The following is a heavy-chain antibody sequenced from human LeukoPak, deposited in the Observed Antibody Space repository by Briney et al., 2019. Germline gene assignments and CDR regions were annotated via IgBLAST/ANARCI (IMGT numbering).Heavy chain of an antibody. V-gene: IGHV5-51*01. D-gene: IGHD5-12*01. Sequence: GESLKISCKGSEYSFTNYWIGWVRQMPGKGLEWMGLIYPGDSDARYSPSFEGQVTISADKSINTAYLQWGSLKASDTAMYYCATSKRRRYSENFFDYWGQGTLVTVSS. CDR3: ATSKRRRYSENFFDY. CDR1: EYSFTNYW. J-gene: IGHJ4*02. CDR2: IYPGDSDA.